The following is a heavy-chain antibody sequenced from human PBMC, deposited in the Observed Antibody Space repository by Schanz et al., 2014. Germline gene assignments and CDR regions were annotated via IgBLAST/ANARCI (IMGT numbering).Heavy chain of an antibody. Sequence: EVQLVESGGGLVKPGGSLRLSCAASGFTFSDAWMTWVRQAPGKGLEWVGRIKSKTDGGTTDYAAPVKGRFTISRDDSKNTLLLQMNSLKTEDTSVYYCATYYDGGGAIDNWGQGALVTVSS. CDR2: IKSKTDGGTT. D-gene: IGHD1-26*01. J-gene: IGHJ4*02. V-gene: IGHV3-15*01. CDR1: GFTFSDAW. CDR3: ATYYDGGGAIDN.